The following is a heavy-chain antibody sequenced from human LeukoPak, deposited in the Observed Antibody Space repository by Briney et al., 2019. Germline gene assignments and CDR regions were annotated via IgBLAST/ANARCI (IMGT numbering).Heavy chain of an antibody. CDR3: ARAGVTTSRYYYYGMDA. CDR2: IYYSGST. D-gene: IGHD4-11*01. CDR1: GGSISSGGYY. V-gene: IGHV4-31*03. Sequence: SETLSLTCTVPGGSISSGGYYWSWIRQHPGKGLEWIEYIYYSGSTYYNPSLKSRVTISVDTSKNQFSLKLSSVTAADTAVYYCARAGVTTSRYYYYGMDAWGQGTTVTVSS. J-gene: IGHJ6*02.